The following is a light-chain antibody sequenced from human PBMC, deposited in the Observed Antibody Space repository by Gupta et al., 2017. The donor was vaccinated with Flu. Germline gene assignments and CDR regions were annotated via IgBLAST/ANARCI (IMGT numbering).Light chain of an antibody. CDR2: KIS. Sequence: ISCRSSQSLVPSDENTCLSWLQQRPGQPPRLLIYKISTRFSGVPDRCSGGGAGTDFTLKISRVEAEDVVVYYFMQATQFPFTFGGGTKVEIK. V-gene: IGKV2-24*01. J-gene: IGKJ4*01. CDR3: MQATQFPFT. CDR1: QSLVPSDENTC.